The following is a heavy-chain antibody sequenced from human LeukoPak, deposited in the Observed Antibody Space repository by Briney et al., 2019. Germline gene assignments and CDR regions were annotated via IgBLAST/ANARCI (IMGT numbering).Heavy chain of an antibody. CDR1: RFTFRTYA. CDR2: ISGSGGSR. CDR3: AKALEQETVIALDS. J-gene: IGHJ4*02. D-gene: IGHD6-13*01. V-gene: IGHV3-23*01. Sequence: PGGSLRLSCAASRFTFRTYAMSRVRQAPGKGLEWLSAISGSGGSRYYADAVKGRFTISRDNSKNAPYVQMNSLRAEDTSVYFCAKALEQETVIALDSWRQGTLVTVSS.